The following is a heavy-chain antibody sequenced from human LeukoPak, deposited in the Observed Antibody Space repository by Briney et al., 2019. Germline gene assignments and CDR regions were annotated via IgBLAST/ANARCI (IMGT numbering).Heavy chain of an antibody. D-gene: IGHD6-19*01. CDR1: GFTFSRYE. Sequence: PGGSLRLSCAASGFTFSRYEMNWVRQAPGKGLEWLSYISSSGSTMYYADSVKGRITISRDNAKNSLYLQMNSLRAEDTAVYYCARFWYSSGPFDYWGQGTLVTVSS. V-gene: IGHV3-48*03. CDR3: ARFWYSSGPFDY. J-gene: IGHJ4*02. CDR2: ISSSGSTM.